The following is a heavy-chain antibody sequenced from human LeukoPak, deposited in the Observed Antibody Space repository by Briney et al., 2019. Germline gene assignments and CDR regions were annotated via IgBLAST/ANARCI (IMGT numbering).Heavy chain of an antibody. CDR1: GFAFYDFA. V-gene: IGHV3-49*04. CDR3: SRNGLVDFDY. Sequence: PGGSLRLSCTTSGFAFYDFAMSWVRQPAGKGLEWVGFIRRRAYGGAAEYAASVKGRFIISRDDSKGIAYLQMNSLKTGDTAVYYCSRNGLVDFDYWGQGSRVIVSP. CDR2: IRRRAYGGAA. J-gene: IGHJ4*02.